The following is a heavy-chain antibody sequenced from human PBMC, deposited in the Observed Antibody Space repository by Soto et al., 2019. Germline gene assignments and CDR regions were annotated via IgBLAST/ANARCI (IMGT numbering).Heavy chain of an antibody. J-gene: IGHJ4*02. CDR2: ISSSSSTI. D-gene: IGHD3-22*01. CDR1: GFTFSSYS. Sequence: TGGSLRLSCAASGFTFSSYSMNWVRQAPGKGLEWVSYISSSSSTIYYADSVKGRFTISRDNAKNTLYLQMNSLRAEDTAVYYCARDPTYFYDSSGYYDYWGQGTLVTVSS. V-gene: IGHV3-48*04. CDR3: ARDPTYFYDSSGYYDY.